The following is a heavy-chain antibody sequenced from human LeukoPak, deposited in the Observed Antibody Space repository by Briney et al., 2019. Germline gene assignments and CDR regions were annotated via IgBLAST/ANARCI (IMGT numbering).Heavy chain of an antibody. V-gene: IGHV3-21*01. CDR3: ASWSGSSVLDY. D-gene: IGHD3-3*01. CDR1: GFTFSTSN. Sequence: GGSLRLSCAASGFTFSTSNMNWVRQTPEKGLEWVSTITPGGSNMYYRDSVKGRFTISRDNAKNLLFLQMNSLRAEDTAVYYCASWSGSSVLDYWGQGTLVTVSS. J-gene: IGHJ4*02. CDR2: ITPGGSNM.